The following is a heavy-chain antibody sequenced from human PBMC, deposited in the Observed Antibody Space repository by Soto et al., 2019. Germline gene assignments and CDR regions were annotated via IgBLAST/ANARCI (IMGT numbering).Heavy chain of an antibody. CDR3: AKDQGSSWYEIDY. J-gene: IGHJ4*02. Sequence: GGSLRLSCAASGFTISNYAVTWVRQAPGKGLEWVSTISGSGGSTYYADSVKGRFTISRDNSKNTLYLQMNSLRAEDTAVYYCAKDQGSSWYEIDYWGQGTLVTVS. CDR2: ISGSGGST. D-gene: IGHD6-13*01. V-gene: IGHV3-23*01. CDR1: GFTISNYA.